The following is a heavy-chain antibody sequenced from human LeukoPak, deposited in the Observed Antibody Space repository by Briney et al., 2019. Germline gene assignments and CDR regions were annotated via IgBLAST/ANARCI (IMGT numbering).Heavy chain of an antibody. J-gene: IGHJ4*02. V-gene: IGHV1-46*01. CDR2: INLSGGST. D-gene: IGHD6-13*01. CDR1: GYTFTSYY. CDR3: ARAAAAGHFDY. Sequence: ASVKVSCKASGYTFTSYYMHWVRQAPGQGLEWMGIINLSGGSTSYAQKFQGRVTMTRDTSTSTVYMELSSLRSEDTAVYYCARAAAAGHFDYWGQGTLVTVSS.